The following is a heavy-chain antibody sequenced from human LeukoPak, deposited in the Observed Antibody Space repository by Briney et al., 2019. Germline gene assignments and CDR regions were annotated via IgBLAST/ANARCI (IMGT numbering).Heavy chain of an antibody. Sequence: GESLKISCKGSGYGFTTYWIGWVRQMPGKGLEWIGIIYPGDSDTTYSPSFQGQVTISADKSISTAYLQWSSLKASDSAMYYCGRIPAAGSLKGSFDIWGQGTMVTVSS. J-gene: IGHJ3*02. CDR1: GYGFTTYW. D-gene: IGHD6-13*01. V-gene: IGHV5-51*01. CDR2: IYPGDSDT. CDR3: GRIPAAGSLKGSFDI.